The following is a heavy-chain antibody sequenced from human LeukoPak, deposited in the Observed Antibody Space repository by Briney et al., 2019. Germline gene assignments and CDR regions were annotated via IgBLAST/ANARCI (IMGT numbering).Heavy chain of an antibody. CDR2: IYTSGST. Sequence: PSETLSLTCTVSGGSIISNYWNWIRQPAGKGLEWIGCIYTSGSTNYNPSLKSRVTISVDKSKNHFSLNLSSVTAADTAVYYCARSPYGSGSSNWFDPWGQGTLVTVSS. CDR1: GGSIISNY. CDR3: ARSPYGSGSSNWFDP. V-gene: IGHV4-4*07. D-gene: IGHD3-10*01. J-gene: IGHJ5*02.